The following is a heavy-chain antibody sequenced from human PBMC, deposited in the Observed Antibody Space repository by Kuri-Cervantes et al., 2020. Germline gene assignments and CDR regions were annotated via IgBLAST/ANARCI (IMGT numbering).Heavy chain of an antibody. V-gene: IGHV3-30-3*01. CDR3: ANFGHPFPSSTTVARDY. Sequence: GESLKISCAASGFTFSSYAMHWVRQAPGKGLEWVAVISYDGSNKYYADSVKGRFTISRDNYKNTLYLQMNSLRAEDTAVYYCANFGHPFPSSTTVARDYWGQGTLVTVSS. CDR2: ISYDGSNK. CDR1: GFTFSSYA. J-gene: IGHJ4*02. D-gene: IGHD4-17*01.